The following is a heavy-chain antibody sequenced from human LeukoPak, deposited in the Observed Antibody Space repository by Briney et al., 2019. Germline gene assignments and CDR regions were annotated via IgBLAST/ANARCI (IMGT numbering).Heavy chain of an antibody. J-gene: IGHJ4*02. V-gene: IGHV3-23*01. D-gene: IGHD3-10*01. CDR3: AKGVNILGSYYCDY. CDR2: NSGSGGRT. CDR1: GFTFSSYA. Sequence: GGSLRLSCAASGFTFSSYAMSWVRQAPGRGLEWVSANSGSGGRTYYADSVKGRFTISRDNSKNTLYLQMNSLRAEDTAVYYCAKGVNILGSYYCDYWGQGTRVTVSS.